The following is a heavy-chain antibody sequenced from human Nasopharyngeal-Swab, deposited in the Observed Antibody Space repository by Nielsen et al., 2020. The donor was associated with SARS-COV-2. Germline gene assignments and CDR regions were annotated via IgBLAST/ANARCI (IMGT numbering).Heavy chain of an antibody. CDR3: ARDFGYYDSSGPY. V-gene: IGHV3-23*01. D-gene: IGHD3-22*01. Sequence: GESLTISCAASGFPFSSYAMSRVRQAPGKGLEWVSAISGSGGSTYYADSVKGRFTISRDNSKNTLYLQMNSLRAEDTAVYYCARDFGYYDSSGPYWGQGTLVTVSS. CDR1: GFPFSSYA. CDR2: ISGSGGST. J-gene: IGHJ4*02.